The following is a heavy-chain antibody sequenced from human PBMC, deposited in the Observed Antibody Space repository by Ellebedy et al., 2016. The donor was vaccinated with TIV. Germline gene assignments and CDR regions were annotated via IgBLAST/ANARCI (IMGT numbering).Heavy chain of an antibody. J-gene: IGHJ4*02. CDR1: GFAFGGFA. CDR2: IDRSGGRS. V-gene: IGHV3-23*01. Sequence: GESLKISXVGSGFAFGGFAMSWVRQAPGKGLEWVSAIDRSGGRSNYADFVRGRFTVFRDNSGNTLYLQMNSLRAEDTAVYFCAKDLNSGWSFDYWGQGALVTVSS. D-gene: IGHD6-13*01. CDR3: AKDLNSGWSFDY.